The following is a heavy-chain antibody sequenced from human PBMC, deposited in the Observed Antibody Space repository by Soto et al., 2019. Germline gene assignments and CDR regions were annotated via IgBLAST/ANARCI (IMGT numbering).Heavy chain of an antibody. Sequence: SPTLSLTCAISGDSVSSNSAAWNWIRQSPSRGLEWLGRTYYRSKWYHDYVGSVKSRITINPDTSKNQFSLQLNYMTPEDTAVYYCARATWLDYAFDIWGQGTMVTVSS. CDR3: ARATWLDYAFDI. CDR2: TYYRSKWYH. J-gene: IGHJ3*02. V-gene: IGHV6-1*01. D-gene: IGHD6-19*01. CDR1: GDSVSSNSAA.